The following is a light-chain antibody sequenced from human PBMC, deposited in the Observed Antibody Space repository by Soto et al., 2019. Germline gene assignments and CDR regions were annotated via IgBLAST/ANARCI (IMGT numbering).Light chain of an antibody. CDR2: HAS. J-gene: IGKJ5*01. CDR1: QNISSY. CDR3: QQRSTWPIT. V-gene: IGKV3-11*01. Sequence: EIVLTQSPATLSLSPGERATLSCRASQNISSYLAWYQQKPGQAPRLLIYHASNGATGIPSRFSGSGSGTDFTLTISSLEPEDFAVYYCQQRSTWPITFGQGTRLEIK.